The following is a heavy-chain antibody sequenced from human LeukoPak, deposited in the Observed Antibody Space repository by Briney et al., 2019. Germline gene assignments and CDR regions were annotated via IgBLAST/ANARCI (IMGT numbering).Heavy chain of an antibody. V-gene: IGHV1-2*02. CDR1: GYTFTGYY. CDR2: INPNSGGT. D-gene: IGHD3-3*01. CDR3: ARGRISGYFTY. J-gene: IGHJ4*02. Sequence: VASVKVSCKASGYTFTGYYMHWVRQAPGQGLEWMGWINPNSGGTNCAQKFQGRVTMTRDTSITTAHMELSRLTSDDTAVYYCARGRISGYFTYWGQGTLVTVSS.